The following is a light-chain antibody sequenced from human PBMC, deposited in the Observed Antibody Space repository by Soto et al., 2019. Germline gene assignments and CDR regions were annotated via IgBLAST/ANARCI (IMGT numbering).Light chain of an antibody. J-gene: IGKJ2*01. Sequence: DIQMTQSPSPLSASVGDRVTISCRASQNTRKYLNWYQQQPGQAPTLLLYGGSSLHSGVPSRFTGAGDGTNFTLAITGLQPGDFATYYCQQTYRSPYTFGQGTKVEMK. V-gene: IGKV1-39*01. CDR3: QQTYRSPYT. CDR1: QNTRKY. CDR2: GGS.